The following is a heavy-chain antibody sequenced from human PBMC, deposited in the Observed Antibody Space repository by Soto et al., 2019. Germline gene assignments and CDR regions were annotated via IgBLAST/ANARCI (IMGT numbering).Heavy chain of an antibody. Sequence: ASVKVSCKASGYTFTSYGISWVRQAPGQGLEWMGWISAYNGNTDNAQNLQGRVTMTTDTSTSTAYMELRSLRSDDTAVYYCARVDYDFWTAYSWLDYWGQGTLVTVYS. CDR1: GYTFTSYG. CDR2: ISAYNGNT. V-gene: IGHV1-18*01. CDR3: ARVDYDFWTAYSWLDY. D-gene: IGHD3-3*01. J-gene: IGHJ4*02.